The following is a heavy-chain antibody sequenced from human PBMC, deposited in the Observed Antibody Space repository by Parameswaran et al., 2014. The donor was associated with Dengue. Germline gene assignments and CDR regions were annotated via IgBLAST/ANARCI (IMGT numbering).Heavy chain of an antibody. D-gene: IGHD6-13*01. Sequence: PGKGLEWIGEINHSGSTNYNPSLKSRVTMSVDTSKNHLSLKLNSVTAADTAVYYCARGREEPAAGRTEVFDYWGQGTLVTVSS. CDR2: INHSGST. CDR3: ARGREEPAAGRTEVFDY. V-gene: IGHV4-34*01. J-gene: IGHJ4*02.